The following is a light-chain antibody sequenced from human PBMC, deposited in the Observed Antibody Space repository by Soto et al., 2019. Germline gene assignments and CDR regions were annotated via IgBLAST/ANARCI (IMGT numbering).Light chain of an antibody. CDR2: HVS. CDR3: CAYAGGYSLV. Sequence: QSALTQPRSVSGSPGQSVTISCAAGSSDVSWLQQSPGRAPKLLIFHVSERPSGVPDRFSGSRSGNTASLTISGLQGEDEADYYCCAYAGGYSLVFGGGTKVTVL. CDR1: SSDV. J-gene: IGLJ3*02. V-gene: IGLV2-11*01.